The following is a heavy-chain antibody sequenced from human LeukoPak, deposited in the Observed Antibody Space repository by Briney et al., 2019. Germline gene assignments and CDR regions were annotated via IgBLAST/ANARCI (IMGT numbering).Heavy chain of an antibody. CDR2: INHSGST. CDR1: GGSFSGYY. D-gene: IGHD2-2*01. J-gene: IGHJ4*02. CDR3: ARGSEGQLLVHFDY. Sequence: SSETLSLTCAVYGGSFSGYYWSWIRQPPGKGLEWIGEINHSGSTNYNPSLKSRVTISVDTSKNQFSLKLSSVTAADTAVYYCARGSEGQLLVHFDYWGQGTLVTVSS. V-gene: IGHV4-34*01.